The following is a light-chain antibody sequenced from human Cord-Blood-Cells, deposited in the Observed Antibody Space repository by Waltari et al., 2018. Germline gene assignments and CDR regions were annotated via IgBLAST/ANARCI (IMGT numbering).Light chain of an antibody. V-gene: IGKV3-20*01. J-gene: IGKJ1*01. CDR1: QSVSSSY. CDR2: GAS. Sequence: EIVLTQSPGTLSLSPGERATLSCRARQSVSSSYLAWYQQKPGQAPMLLIYGASSRATGIPDRFGGSGSGTDFTLTISRLEPEYFAVYYCQQYGSSPRTFGQGTKVEIK. CDR3: QQYGSSPRT.